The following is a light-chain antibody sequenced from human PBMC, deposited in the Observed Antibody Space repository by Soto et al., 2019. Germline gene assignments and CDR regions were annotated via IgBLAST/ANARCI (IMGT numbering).Light chain of an antibody. CDR3: QQYGSLSWT. CDR2: GAS. CDR1: QNVDSNY. J-gene: IGKJ1*01. V-gene: IGKV3-20*01. Sequence: EIVLTQSPGTLSLSPGERATLSCRASQNVDSNYLAWYQQKPGQAPRIIIFGASGRATGIPDRFSGSESGTDFTLTISRLEPEDFAVYYCQQYGSLSWTFGQGTKVDIK.